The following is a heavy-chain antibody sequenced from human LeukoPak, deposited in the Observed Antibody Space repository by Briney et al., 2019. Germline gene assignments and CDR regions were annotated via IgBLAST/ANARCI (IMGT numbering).Heavy chain of an antibody. Sequence: GSSVKVSCKASGGTFSSYTISWVRQAPGQGLEWMGRIIPILGIANYAQKFQGRVTITADKSTSTAYMELSSLRSEDTAVYYCAREGVLMSRCYFDYWGQGTLVTVSS. D-gene: IGHD3-3*01. CDR1: GGTFSSYT. CDR2: IIPILGIA. V-gene: IGHV1-69*04. CDR3: AREGVLMSRCYFDY. J-gene: IGHJ4*02.